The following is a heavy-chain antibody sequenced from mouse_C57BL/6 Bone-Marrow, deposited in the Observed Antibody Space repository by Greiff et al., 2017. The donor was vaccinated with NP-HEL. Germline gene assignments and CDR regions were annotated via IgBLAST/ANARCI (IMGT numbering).Heavy chain of an antibody. CDR1: GFSLSTFGMG. D-gene: IGHD2-3*01. J-gene: IGHJ3*01. Sequence: VKLVESGPGILQPSQTLSLTCSFSGFSLSTFGMGVGWIRQPSGKGLEWLAHIWWDDDKYYNPALKSRLTISKDTSKNQVFLKIANVDTADTATYYCARIGYDGYYLAWFAYWGQGTLVTVSA. CDR3: ARIGYDGYYLAWFAY. CDR2: IWWDDDK. V-gene: IGHV8-8*01.